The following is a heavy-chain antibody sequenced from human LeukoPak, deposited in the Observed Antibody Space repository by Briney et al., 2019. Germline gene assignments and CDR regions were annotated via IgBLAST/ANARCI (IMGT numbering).Heavy chain of an antibody. CDR3: AVATITRARDY. CDR2: IYHSGST. Sequence: SETLSLTCAVSGGSISSGGYSWSWIRQPPGKGLEWIGYIYHSGSTYYNPSLKSRVTISVDRSKNQFSLKLSSVTAADTAVYYCAVATITRARDYWGQGTLVTVSS. J-gene: IGHJ4*02. D-gene: IGHD5-12*01. CDR1: GGSISSGGYS. V-gene: IGHV4-30-2*01.